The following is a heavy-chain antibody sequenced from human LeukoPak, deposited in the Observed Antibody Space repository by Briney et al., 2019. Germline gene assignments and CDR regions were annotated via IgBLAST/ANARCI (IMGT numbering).Heavy chain of an antibody. Sequence: GGSLRLSCAASGFTVGSKYMNWVRQAPGKGLEWVSILYSGSSTYYADSVKGRFTVSRDDSKSTLYLQMNSLRADDTAMYYCATVGDHYHWYLDLWGRGTLVSVSS. CDR2: LYSGSST. CDR1: GFTVGSKY. V-gene: IGHV3-53*01. J-gene: IGHJ2*01. D-gene: IGHD3-10*01. CDR3: ATVGDHYHWYLDL.